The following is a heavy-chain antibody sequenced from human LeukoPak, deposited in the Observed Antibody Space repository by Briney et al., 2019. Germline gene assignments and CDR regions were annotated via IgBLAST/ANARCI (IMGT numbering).Heavy chain of an antibody. Sequence: GGSLRLSCSASGFTFSRYAMHWVRQPPGKGLEYVSAITNNGPSTYYADSVKGRFTISRDNSKNTLYLQMSSLRAEDTAVYYCASTYSYDSSGYYPFDYWGQGTLVTVPS. J-gene: IGHJ4*02. CDR3: ASTYSYDSSGYYPFDY. CDR2: ITNNGPST. CDR1: GFTFSRYA. V-gene: IGHV3-64D*06. D-gene: IGHD3-22*01.